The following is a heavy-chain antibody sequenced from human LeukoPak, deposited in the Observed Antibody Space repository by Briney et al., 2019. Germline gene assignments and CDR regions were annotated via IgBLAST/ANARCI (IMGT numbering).Heavy chain of an antibody. CDR3: ASCERFLEWPCDY. Sequence: SETLSLTCTVSGGSISSSSYYWGWIRQPPGKGLEWIGSIYYSGSTYYNPSLKSRVTISVDTSKNQFSLKLSSVTAADTAVYYCASCERFLEWPCDYWGQGTLVTVSS. D-gene: IGHD3-3*01. CDR1: GGSISSSSYY. J-gene: IGHJ4*02. V-gene: IGHV4-39*01. CDR2: IYYSGST.